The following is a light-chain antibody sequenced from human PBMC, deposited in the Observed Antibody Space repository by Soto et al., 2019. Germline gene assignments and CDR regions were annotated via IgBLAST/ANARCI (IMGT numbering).Light chain of an antibody. CDR1: QSISDT. V-gene: IGKV3-15*01. J-gene: IGKJ1*01. CDR2: GAS. Sequence: EIVMTHSPATLSVSPCGRATLSCSASQSISDTLAGYQQKPGQAPTLLIYGASRRATGFPARFSGSGSGTDFTLTISSLQSADFSVCYCQQYDNWPWTFGQGTKVDNK. CDR3: QQYDNWPWT.